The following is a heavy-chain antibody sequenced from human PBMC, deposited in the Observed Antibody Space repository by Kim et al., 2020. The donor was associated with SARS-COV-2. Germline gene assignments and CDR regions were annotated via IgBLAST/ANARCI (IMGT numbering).Heavy chain of an antibody. CDR1: GGSISTTHYF. J-gene: IGHJ4*02. V-gene: IGHV4-61*05. Sequence: SETLSLTCTISGGSISTTHYFWTWIRQPPGKGLEWVGYIHYTGGAYYNPSLKSRVTISVDDSKNQFSLKLTSVTTADTAVYYCGGVGGGYSMDYDYWGQGSLV. CDR3: GGVGGGYSMDYDY. D-gene: IGHD2-21*01. CDR2: IHYTGGA.